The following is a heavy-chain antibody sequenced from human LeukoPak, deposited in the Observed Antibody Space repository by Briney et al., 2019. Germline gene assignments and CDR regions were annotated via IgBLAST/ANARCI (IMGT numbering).Heavy chain of an antibody. V-gene: IGHV4-59*01. D-gene: IGHD3-22*01. Sequence: PSETLSLTCTVSGVSISSYYWSWIRQPPGKGLEWIGYIYYSGSTNYNPSLKSRVTISVDTSKNQFSLKLSSVTAADTAVYYCASNYYDSSGYYLEYFQHWGQGTLVTVSS. CDR2: IYYSGST. J-gene: IGHJ1*01. CDR3: ASNYYDSSGYYLEYFQH. CDR1: GVSISSYY.